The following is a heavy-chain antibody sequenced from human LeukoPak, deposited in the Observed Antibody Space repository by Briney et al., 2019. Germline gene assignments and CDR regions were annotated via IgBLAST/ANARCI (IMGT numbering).Heavy chain of an antibody. Sequence: GGSLRLSCAASGFTFSSFAMTWVRQAPGKGLEWVPAISFSGGTTYYADSVKGRFTISRDNAKNSLYLQMNSLRAEDTAVYYCARDSVGSPLLNWNYYYYYGMDVWGQGTTVTVSS. D-gene: IGHD1-1*01. CDR1: GFTFSSFA. CDR2: ISFSGGTT. V-gene: IGHV3-23*01. CDR3: ARDSVGSPLLNWNYYYYYGMDV. J-gene: IGHJ6*02.